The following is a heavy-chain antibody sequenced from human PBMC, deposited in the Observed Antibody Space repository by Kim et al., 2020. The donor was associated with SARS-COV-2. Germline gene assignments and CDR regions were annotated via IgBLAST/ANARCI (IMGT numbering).Heavy chain of an antibody. D-gene: IGHD3-22*01. CDR3: AKGYYDSSGYYSPNFQH. J-gene: IGHJ1*01. CDR2: ISGSGGST. Sequence: GGSLRLSCAASGFTFSSYAMSWVRQAPGKGLEWVSAISGSGGSTYYADSVKGRFTISRDNSKNTLYLQMNSLRAEDTAVYYCAKGYYDSSGYYSPNFQHWGQGTLVTVSS. CDR1: GFTFSSYA. V-gene: IGHV3-23*01.